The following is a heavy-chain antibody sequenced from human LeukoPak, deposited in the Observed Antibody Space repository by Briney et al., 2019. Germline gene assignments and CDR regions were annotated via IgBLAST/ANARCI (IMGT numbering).Heavy chain of an antibody. CDR2: INPNSGGT. Sequence: ASVKVSCKASGYTFTGYYMHWVRRAPGQGLEWMGWINPNSGGTNYAQKFQGRVTMTRDTSISTASMELSRLRSDDTAVYYCARALPIVVVPAAMRSWFDPWGQGTLVTVSS. V-gene: IGHV1-2*02. J-gene: IGHJ5*02. CDR3: ARALPIVVVPAAMRSWFDP. CDR1: GYTFTGYY. D-gene: IGHD2-2*01.